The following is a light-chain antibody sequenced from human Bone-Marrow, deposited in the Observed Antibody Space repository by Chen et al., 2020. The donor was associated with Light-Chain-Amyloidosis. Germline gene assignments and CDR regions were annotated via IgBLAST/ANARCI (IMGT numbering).Light chain of an antibody. J-gene: IGLJ1*01. CDR1: SSNIGSNT. CDR3: APWDDSLNGYV. V-gene: IGLV1-44*01. Sequence: SVLTQPPSASGTPGQWVTISGAGGSSNIGSNTVNWYQQRPGTAPKLLIYDNNQRPSGVPDRFSGSKSGTSASLAISGLQSEDEADYYCAPWDDSLNGYVFGSGTKVTVL. CDR2: DNN.